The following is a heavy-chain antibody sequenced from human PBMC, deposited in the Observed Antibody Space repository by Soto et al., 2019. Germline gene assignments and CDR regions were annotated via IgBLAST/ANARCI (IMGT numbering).Heavy chain of an antibody. Sequence: QVQLQESGPGLVKPSETLSLTCTVSGGSVNSGSYYWTWIRQSPGRGLEWIGYVYYSGTTNYNPALNGRATISVDTTNNQSAPRLGPMTPADTAVYYCARDYWANEKRFESWGQGTLVTVSS. CDR1: GGSVNSGSYY. D-gene: IGHD2-8*02. CDR3: ARDYWANEKRFES. V-gene: IGHV4-61*01. CDR2: VYYSGTT. J-gene: IGHJ4*02.